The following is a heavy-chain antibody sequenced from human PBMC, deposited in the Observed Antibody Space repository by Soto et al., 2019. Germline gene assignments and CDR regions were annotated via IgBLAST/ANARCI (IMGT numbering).Heavy chain of an antibody. D-gene: IGHD6-19*01. J-gene: IGHJ4*02. CDR3: ARSSPQTVAGLFDY. Sequence: EVQLVESGGGLVKPGGSLRLSCAASGFTFSSYSMNWVRQAPGKGLEWVSSISSSSSYIYYADSVKGRFTISRDNAKNSLYLQMNRLRAEDTAVYYCARSSPQTVAGLFDYWGQGTLVTVSS. V-gene: IGHV3-21*01. CDR1: GFTFSSYS. CDR2: ISSSSSYI.